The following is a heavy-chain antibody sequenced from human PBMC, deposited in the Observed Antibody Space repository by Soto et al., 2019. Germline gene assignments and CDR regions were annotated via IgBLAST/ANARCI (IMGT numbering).Heavy chain of an antibody. V-gene: IGHV4-34*01. CDR2: INHSGRT. CDR1: GGSFSGYY. D-gene: IGHD4-17*01. CDR3: ARGHDYGDYGVDY. Sequence: QVQLQQWGAGLLKPSETLSLTCAVYGGSFSGYYWSWIRQPPGKGLEWIGEINHSGRTNYNPALKSRGTIAVDTSKNQFSLKLSSVTAADTAVYYCARGHDYGDYGVDYWGQGTLVTVSS. J-gene: IGHJ4*02.